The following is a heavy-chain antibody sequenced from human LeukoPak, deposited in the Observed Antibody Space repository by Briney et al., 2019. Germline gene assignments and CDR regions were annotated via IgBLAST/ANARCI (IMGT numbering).Heavy chain of an antibody. J-gene: IGHJ6*03. CDR3: ARDGGDLPYYYYYMDV. CDR2: IIPIFGTA. V-gene: IGHV1-69*06. D-gene: IGHD3-16*01. Sequence: SVKVSCKASGGTFSSYAISWVRQAPGQGLEWMGGIIPIFGTANYAQKFQGRVTITADKSTSTAYMELSSLRSEDTAVYYCARDGGDLPYYYYYMDVWGKGTTVTVSS. CDR1: GGTFSSYA.